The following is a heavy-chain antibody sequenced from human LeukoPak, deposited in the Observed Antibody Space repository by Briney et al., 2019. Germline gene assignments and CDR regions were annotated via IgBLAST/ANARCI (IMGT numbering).Heavy chain of an antibody. CDR2: IYHSGST. CDR1: GFTFSSYSM. J-gene: IGHJ6*03. D-gene: IGHD3-10*01. V-gene: IGHV4-4*02. CDR3: ARGTYMVRGVIRYYYYMDV. Sequence: GSLRLSCAASGFTFSSYSMNWVRQPPGKGLEWIGEIYHSGSTNYNPSLKSRVTISVDKSKNQFSLKLSSVTAADTAVYYCARGTYMVRGVIRYYYYMDVWGKGTTVTVSS.